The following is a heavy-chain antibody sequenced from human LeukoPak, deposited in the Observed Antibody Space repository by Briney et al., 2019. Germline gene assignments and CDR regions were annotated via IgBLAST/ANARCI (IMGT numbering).Heavy chain of an antibody. CDR2: IGTAGDT. V-gene: IGHV3-13*01. CDR1: GFTFSSYD. Sequence: PGGSLRLSCAASGFTFSSYDMHWVRQGTGKGLKWVSAIGTAGDTYYPGSVKGRFTTSRENAKNSLYLQMNSLRVGDTAVYYCARGRGWGTFDIWGQGTMVTVSS. CDR3: ARGRGWGTFDI. D-gene: IGHD3-10*01. J-gene: IGHJ3*02.